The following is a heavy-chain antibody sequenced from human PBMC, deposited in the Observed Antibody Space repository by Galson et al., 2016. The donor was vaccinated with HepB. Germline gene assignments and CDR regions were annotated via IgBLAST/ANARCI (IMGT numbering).Heavy chain of an antibody. CDR2: IRSKDYGGTA. Sequence: RLSCAGSGFTFGDYALGWFRQAPGKGLEWVGFIRSKDYGGTADCAASVKGRFSISRDDSKSIAYLQMNSLKTEDTAVYYCARDEWELPGAFGYYAMDVWGQGTTVTVSS. D-gene: IGHD1-26*01. J-gene: IGHJ6*02. CDR3: ARDEWELPGAFGYYAMDV. V-gene: IGHV3-49*03. CDR1: GFTFGDYA.